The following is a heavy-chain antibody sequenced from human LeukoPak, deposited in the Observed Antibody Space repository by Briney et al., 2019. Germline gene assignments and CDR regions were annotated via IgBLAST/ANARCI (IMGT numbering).Heavy chain of an antibody. CDR2: IIPIFGTA. Sequence: GASVKVSCKASGGTFSSYAISWVRQVPGQGLEWMGGIIPIFGTANYAQKFQGRVTITTDESTSTAYMELSSLRSEDTAVYYCARGVSSSWYSDFDYWGQGTLVTVSS. V-gene: IGHV1-69*05. CDR1: GGTFSSYA. CDR3: ARGVSSSWYSDFDY. J-gene: IGHJ4*02. D-gene: IGHD6-13*01.